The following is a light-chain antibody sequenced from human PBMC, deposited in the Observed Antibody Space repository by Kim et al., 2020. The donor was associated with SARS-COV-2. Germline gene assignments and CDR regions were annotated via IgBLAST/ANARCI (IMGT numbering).Light chain of an antibody. V-gene: IGLV2-23*02. CDR1: SSDVGSYNL. J-gene: IGLJ3*02. Sequence: QSALTQPASVSGSPGQSITISCTGTSSDVGSYNLVSWYQQYPGKAPKLMIYEVSKRPSGVSNRFSGSKSGNTASLTISGLQAEDEADYYCCSYARSSTWVFGGGTQLTVL. CDR3: CSYARSSTWV. CDR2: EVS.